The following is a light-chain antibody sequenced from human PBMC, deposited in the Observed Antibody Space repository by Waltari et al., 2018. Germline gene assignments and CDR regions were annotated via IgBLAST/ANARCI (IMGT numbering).Light chain of an antibody. CDR2: AAS. Sequence: IQMTQSPSSLSASVGDRVTITCRASQSISSYLNWYQQKPGKAPKLLIDAASGLHSGGPSSFSSSRSGTDFTLDNSSLQPEDFASVFCRQSYSTPPCTFGQGTKLEIK. CDR3: RQSYSTPPCT. J-gene: IGKJ2*02. V-gene: IGKV1-39*01. CDR1: QSISSY.